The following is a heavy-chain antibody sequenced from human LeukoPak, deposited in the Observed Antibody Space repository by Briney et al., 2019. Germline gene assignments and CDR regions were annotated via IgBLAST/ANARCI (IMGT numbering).Heavy chain of an antibody. CDR1: GYTFTGYY. CDR2: INPNSGGT. V-gene: IGHV1-2*02. Sequence: ASVKVSCKASGYTFTGYYMHWVRQAPGQGLEWMGWINPNSGGTNYAQKFRGRVTMTRDTSISTAYMELSRLRSDDTAVYYCAREYGSGSYVAGWFDPWGQGTLVTVSS. D-gene: IGHD3-10*01. CDR3: AREYGSGSYVAGWFDP. J-gene: IGHJ5*02.